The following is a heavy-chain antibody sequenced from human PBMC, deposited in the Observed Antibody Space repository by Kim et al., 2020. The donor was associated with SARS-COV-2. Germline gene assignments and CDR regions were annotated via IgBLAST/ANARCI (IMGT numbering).Heavy chain of an antibody. CDR2: ISYHGADL. J-gene: IGHJ6*02. V-gene: IGHV3-30*18. CDR3: IKDLLNVKTLEV. Sequence: GGSLRLSCVASGFAFITYDMHWVRQVPGKGLEWVASISYHGADLYYGGSVKGRFTISRDNSRNTLYLQMKSLRPEDSALYYCIKDLLNVKTLEVWGHGT. CDR1: GFAFITYD. D-gene: IGHD3-9*01.